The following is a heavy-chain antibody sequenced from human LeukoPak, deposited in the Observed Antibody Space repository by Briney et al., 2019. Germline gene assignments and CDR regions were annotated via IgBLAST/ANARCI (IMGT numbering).Heavy chain of an antibody. CDR1: GGSISSYY. CDR3: ARHGRANGLDI. CDR2: IYYSGST. D-gene: IGHD2-8*01. V-gene: IGHV4-59*08. J-gene: IGHJ3*02. Sequence: SETLSLTCTVSGGSISSYYWSWIRQPPGKGLEWIGYIYYSGSTNYNPSLKSRVTISVDTSKNQFSLKLNSMTAADTAVYYCARHGRANGLDIWGQGRTVTVSS.